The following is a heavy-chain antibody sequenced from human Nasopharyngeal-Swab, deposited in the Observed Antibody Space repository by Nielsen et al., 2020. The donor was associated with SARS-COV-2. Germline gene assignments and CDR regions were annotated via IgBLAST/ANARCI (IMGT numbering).Heavy chain of an antibody. CDR2: INSDGSST. J-gene: IGHJ6*02. D-gene: IGHD6-13*01. V-gene: IGHV3-74*01. Sequence: GESLKISCAASGFTFSSYWMHWVRQAPGKGLVWVSRINSDGSSTSYADSVKGRFTTSRDNAKNTLYLQMNSLRAEDTAVYYCARSRKLMDVWGQGTTVTVSS. CDR1: GFTFSSYW. CDR3: ARSRKLMDV.